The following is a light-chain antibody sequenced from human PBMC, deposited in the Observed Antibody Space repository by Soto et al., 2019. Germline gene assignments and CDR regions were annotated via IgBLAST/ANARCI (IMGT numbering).Light chain of an antibody. V-gene: IGKV3-20*01. CDR3: QQYASSPRT. J-gene: IGKJ1*01. CDR1: QSISSSY. Sequence: EIVLTQSPGTLSLSPGERATLSCRASQSISSSYLAWYQQKPAQAPRLLMYGASSRATGILDTFSGSGSGTDFTLTISRLEPEDFAVYYCQQYASSPRTFGQGTRVEFK. CDR2: GAS.